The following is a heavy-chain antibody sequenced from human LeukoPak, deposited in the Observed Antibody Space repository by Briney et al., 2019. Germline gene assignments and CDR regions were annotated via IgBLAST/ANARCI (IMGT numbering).Heavy chain of an antibody. D-gene: IGHD3-10*01. CDR3: ARVGARITMVRGVIIREYFDY. V-gene: IGHV4-59*08. CDR1: GGSISSYY. CDR2: IYYSGIT. Sequence: PSETLSLTCTVSGGSISSYYWSWLRQPPGKGLGWIGFIYYSGITDYNPSLKSRVTISVDTSKNQFSLKLSSVTAADTAVYYCARVGARITMVRGVIIREYFDYWGQGTLVTVSS. J-gene: IGHJ4*02.